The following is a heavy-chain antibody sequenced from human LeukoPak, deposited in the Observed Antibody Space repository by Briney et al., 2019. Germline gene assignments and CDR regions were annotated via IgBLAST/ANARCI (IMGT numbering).Heavy chain of an antibody. CDR3: ARHLSGTAMAHYFDF. D-gene: IGHD5-18*01. V-gene: IGHV4-39*01. CDR2: IYYSGST. CDR1: GGSISSSSYY. J-gene: IGHJ4*02. Sequence: KPSETLSLTCTVSGGSISSSSYYWGWIRQPPGKGLEWIGSIYYSGSTYYNPSLKSRVTISVDTSKNQFSLKLYSVTASDAAIYYCARHLSGTAMAHYFDFWGQGTLVTVSS.